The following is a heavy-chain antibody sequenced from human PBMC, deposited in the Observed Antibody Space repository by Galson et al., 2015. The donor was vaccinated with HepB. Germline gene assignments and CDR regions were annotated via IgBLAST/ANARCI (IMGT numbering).Heavy chain of an antibody. CDR3: ARGRVSAFDI. Sequence: CAISGDSVSTNGAAWNWIRQSPSRGLEWLGRTYYRSKWYNDYAVSVKSRITINPDTSKNQFSPQLNSVTPEDTALYYCARGRVSAFDIWGQGTMVTVSS. V-gene: IGHV6-1*01. J-gene: IGHJ3*02. D-gene: IGHD3-16*01. CDR1: GDSVSTNGAA. CDR2: TYYRSKWYN.